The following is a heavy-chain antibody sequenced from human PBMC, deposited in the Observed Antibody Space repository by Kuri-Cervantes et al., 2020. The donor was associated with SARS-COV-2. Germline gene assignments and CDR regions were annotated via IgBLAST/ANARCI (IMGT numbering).Heavy chain of an antibody. J-gene: IGHJ6*02. V-gene: IGHV3-30-3*01. Sequence: GGSLRLSCAASGFTFNRHPMNWVRQAPGKGLEWVAVISYDGSNKNYADPVKGRFTISRDNSKNTLYLQMNSLRAEDTAVYYCARDGDVGTRRRFSGWTYYYYGMDVWGQGTTVTVSS. CDR3: ARDGDVGTRRRFSGWTYYYYGMDV. CDR1: GFTFNRHP. D-gene: IGHD6-19*01. CDR2: ISYDGSNK.